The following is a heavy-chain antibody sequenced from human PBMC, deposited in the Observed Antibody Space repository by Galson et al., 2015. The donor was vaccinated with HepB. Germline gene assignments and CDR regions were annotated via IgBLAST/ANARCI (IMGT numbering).Heavy chain of an antibody. CDR3: ARDGSLRFLDRYYFDY. CDR1: GFTFSSYG. Sequence: SLRLSCAASGFTFSSYGMHWVRQAPGKGLEWVAVIWYDGSNKYYADSVKGRFTISRDNSKNTLYLQMNSLRAEDAAVYYCARDGSLRFLDRYYFDYWGQGTLVTVSS. J-gene: IGHJ4*02. CDR2: IWYDGSNK. D-gene: IGHD3-3*01. V-gene: IGHV3-33*01.